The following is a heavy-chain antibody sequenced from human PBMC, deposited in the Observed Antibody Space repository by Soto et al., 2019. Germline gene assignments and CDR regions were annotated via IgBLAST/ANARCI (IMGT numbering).Heavy chain of an antibody. J-gene: IGHJ4*02. Sequence: GGSLRLSCSASGFTFSSYAMHWVRQAPGKGLEYVSAISSNGGSTYYADSVKGRFTISRDNSKNTLYLQMSSLRAEDTAVYYCVILYGGSYYVGSSWGQGTLVTVSS. D-gene: IGHD1-26*01. V-gene: IGHV3-64D*08. CDR3: VILYGGSYYVGSS. CDR1: GFTFSSYA. CDR2: ISSNGGST.